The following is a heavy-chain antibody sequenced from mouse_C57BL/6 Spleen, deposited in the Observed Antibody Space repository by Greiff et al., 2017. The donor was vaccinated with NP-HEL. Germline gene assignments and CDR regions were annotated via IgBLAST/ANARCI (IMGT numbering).Heavy chain of an antibody. J-gene: IGHJ3*01. CDR2: INPNNGGT. CDR3: AREGNGYEFAY. V-gene: IGHV1-22*01. Sequence: EVQLQQSGPELVKPGASVKMSCKASGYTFTDYNMHWVKQSHGQSLEWIGYINPNNGGTSYNQKFKGKATLTVNKSSSTAYMQLRSLTSEESAVDYCAREGNGYEFAYWGQGTLVTVSA. D-gene: IGHD2-2*01. CDR1: GYTFTDYN.